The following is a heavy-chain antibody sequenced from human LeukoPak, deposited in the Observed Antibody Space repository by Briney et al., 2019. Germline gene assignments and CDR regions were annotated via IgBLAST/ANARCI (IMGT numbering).Heavy chain of an antibody. CDR3: AREVAALSARMGDYFDY. Sequence: GGSLRLSCAASGFTFSSYAMHWVRQAPGKGLEWVAVISYDGSNKYYADSVKGRFTISRDNSKNTLYLQMNSLRAEDTAVYYCAREVAALSARMGDYFDYWGQGTLVTVSS. CDR1: GFTFSSYA. CDR2: ISYDGSNK. J-gene: IGHJ4*02. D-gene: IGHD6-6*01. V-gene: IGHV3-30-3*01.